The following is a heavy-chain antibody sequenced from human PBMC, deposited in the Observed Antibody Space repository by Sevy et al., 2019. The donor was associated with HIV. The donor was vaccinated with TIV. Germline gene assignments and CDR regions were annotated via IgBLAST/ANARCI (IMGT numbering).Heavy chain of an antibody. Sequence: ASVKVSCKASGYTFTVYSLHWVRQAPGQGLEWMGRINPNRGATNYAQKFQGRVTMTRDTSISTAYMELSRLTSDDTAVYYCARGVAVPAQGHFEYWVQGTLVTVSS. D-gene: IGHD2-2*01. J-gene: IGHJ4*02. CDR2: INPNRGAT. CDR3: ARGVAVPAQGHFEY. CDR1: GYTFTVYS. V-gene: IGHV1-2*06.